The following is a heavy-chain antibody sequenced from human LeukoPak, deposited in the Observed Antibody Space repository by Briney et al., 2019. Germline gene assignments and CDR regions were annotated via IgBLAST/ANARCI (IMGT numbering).Heavy chain of an antibody. CDR2: ISGSGVST. J-gene: IGHJ4*02. Sequence: GGSLRLSCAATGFTFSGYAMSWVRQAPGKGLEWVSAISGSGVSTYYADSVKGRFTVSRDNSKNTLYLQMSSLRAEDTAVYYCATGDSSLFDYWGQGTLVTVSS. D-gene: IGHD6-13*01. CDR1: GFTFSGYA. CDR3: ATGDSSLFDY. V-gene: IGHV3-23*01.